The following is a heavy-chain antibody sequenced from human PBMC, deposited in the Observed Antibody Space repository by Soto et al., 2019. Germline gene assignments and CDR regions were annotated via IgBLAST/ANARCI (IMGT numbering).Heavy chain of an antibody. D-gene: IGHD3-9*01. CDR1: GGSISSGGYS. Sequence: TLSLTCTVSGGSISSGGYSWSWIRQHPGKGLEWSGYIYSSGSTYYNPSLKSRVTISVDTSKNQFSLKLSSVTAADTAVYYCARERYFDWLTPLYGMDVWGQGTTVTVSS. J-gene: IGHJ6*02. CDR3: ARERYFDWLTPLYGMDV. CDR2: IYSSGST. V-gene: IGHV4-31*03.